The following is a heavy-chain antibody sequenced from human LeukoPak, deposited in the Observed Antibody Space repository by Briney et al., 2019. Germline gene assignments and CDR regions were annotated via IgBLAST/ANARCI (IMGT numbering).Heavy chain of an antibody. CDR3: ARARVLYDSSGYYP. Sequence: ASVKVSCKASGYTFTSYAMHWVSQAPRQRLEWMGWINAGNGNTKYSQKFQGRVTITRDTSASTAYMELSSLRSEDTAVYYCARARVLYDSSGYYPWGQGTLVTVSS. D-gene: IGHD3-22*01. J-gene: IGHJ5*02. CDR2: INAGNGNT. V-gene: IGHV1-3*01. CDR1: GYTFTSYA.